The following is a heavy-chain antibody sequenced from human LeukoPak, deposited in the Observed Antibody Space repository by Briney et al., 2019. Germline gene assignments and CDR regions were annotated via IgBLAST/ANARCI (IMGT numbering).Heavy chain of an antibody. CDR1: GFTFGNFW. CDR3: SNSYSPPHY. Sequence: GGSLRLSCAASGFTFGNFWMHWVRQAPGKGLVWVSRINTDGSTTTYADSVKGRFTISRDNAKNTVYLQMNSLRAEDTAVYYCSNSYSPPHYWGQGTLVTVSS. CDR2: INTDGSTT. J-gene: IGHJ4*02. D-gene: IGHD3-10*01. V-gene: IGHV3-74*01.